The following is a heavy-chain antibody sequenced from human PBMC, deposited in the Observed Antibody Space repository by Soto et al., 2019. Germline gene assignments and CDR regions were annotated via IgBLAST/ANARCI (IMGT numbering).Heavy chain of an antibody. V-gene: IGHV1-69*01. Sequence: QVQLVQSGAEVKKPGSSVKVSCKASGGTFSSYAISWVRQAPGQGLEWMGGIIPIFGTANYAQKFQGRVTITADEYRSTAHMELSSLRSEDTAVYYCARVLYPIAAAGTVAFDIWGQGTMVTVTS. CDR3: ARVLYPIAAAGTVAFDI. D-gene: IGHD6-13*01. CDR1: GGTFSSYA. J-gene: IGHJ3*02. CDR2: IIPIFGTA.